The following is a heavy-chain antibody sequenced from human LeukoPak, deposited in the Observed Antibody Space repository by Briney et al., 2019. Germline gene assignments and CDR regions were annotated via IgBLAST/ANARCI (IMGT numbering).Heavy chain of an antibody. V-gene: IGHV3-74*01. CDR1: GFTFSNYW. CDR3: SRDSLSSCGGDCYSGLDV. CDR2: IKSDGSST. D-gene: IGHD2-21*02. J-gene: IGHJ6*02. Sequence: GGSLRLSCAASGFTFSNYWMHWVRQAPGEALMWVSRIKSDGSSTTYADSVRGRFTISRDNAKNTLYLQMNSLRAEDTAVYYCSRDSLSSCGGDCYSGLDVWGQGTTVTVSS.